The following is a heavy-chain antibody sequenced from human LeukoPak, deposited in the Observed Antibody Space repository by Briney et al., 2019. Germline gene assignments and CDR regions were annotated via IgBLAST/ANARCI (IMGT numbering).Heavy chain of an antibody. J-gene: IGHJ4*02. V-gene: IGHV1-2*02. CDR3: VRVVYPAIAAPRAFDY. D-gene: IGHD1-14*01. CDR1: GYTFTGYY. Sequence: ASVKVSCKASGYTFTGYYMHWGGGAPGQGGEWRGGINPNSGGTNYEKKYKGRVTMTRDTAIRTGYMEMSRRKSGETGMYECVRVVYPAIAAPRAFDYWGQGTLVTVSS. CDR2: INPNSGGT.